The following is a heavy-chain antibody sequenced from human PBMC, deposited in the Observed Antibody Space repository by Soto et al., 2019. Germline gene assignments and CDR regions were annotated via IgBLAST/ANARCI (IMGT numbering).Heavy chain of an antibody. Sequence: GGSLRLSCAASGFTFSTYVMSWVRQAPGQGLEWVSAITGGADDTYNADSVKGRLTISRDNSKNTLYLQMNSLRAEDTAVYYCAKGQEADYDFGSGYYYYYYYGMDVWGQGTKVTVSS. CDR1: GFTFSTYV. CDR2: ITGGADDT. CDR3: AKGQEADYDFGSGYYYYYYYGMDV. V-gene: IGHV3-23*01. J-gene: IGHJ6*02. D-gene: IGHD3-3*01.